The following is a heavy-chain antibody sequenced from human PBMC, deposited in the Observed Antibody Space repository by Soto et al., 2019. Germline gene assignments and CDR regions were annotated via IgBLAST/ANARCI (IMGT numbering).Heavy chain of an antibody. Sequence: EVQLVESGGGLVQPGGSLRLSCAASGFTFSSYSMNWVRQAPGKGLEWVSYISSSSSTIYYADSVKGRFTISRDNAKNSXXLQMNSLRDEDTAVYYCAREARGARPGSYYYGMDVWGQGTTVTVSS. D-gene: IGHD2-15*01. V-gene: IGHV3-48*02. J-gene: IGHJ6*02. CDR2: ISSSSSTI. CDR3: AREARGARPGSYYYGMDV. CDR1: GFTFSSYS.